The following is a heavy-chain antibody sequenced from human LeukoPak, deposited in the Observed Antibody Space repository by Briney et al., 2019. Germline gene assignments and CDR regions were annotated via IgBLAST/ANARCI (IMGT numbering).Heavy chain of an antibody. CDR2: IYYSGST. D-gene: IGHD3-10*01. CDR1: GGSVSSGSYY. V-gene: IGHV4-61*01. Sequence: SETLSVTCTVSGGSVSSGSYYWSWIRQPPGKGLEWIGYIYYSGSTNYNPSLKSRVTISVDTSKNQFSLKLSSVTAADTAVYYCARGGYYGSGSYYPIDYWGQGTLVTVSS. J-gene: IGHJ4*02. CDR3: ARGGYYGSGSYYPIDY.